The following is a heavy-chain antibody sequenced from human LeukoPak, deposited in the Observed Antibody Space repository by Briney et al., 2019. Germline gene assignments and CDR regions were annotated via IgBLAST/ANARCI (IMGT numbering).Heavy chain of an antibody. CDR2: MSPNSGNT. J-gene: IGHJ3*02. CDR1: GYTFTSYD. V-gene: IGHV1-8*01. Sequence: EASVKVSCKASGYTFTSYDINWVRQATGQGLEWMGWMSPNSGNTGYAQKFQGRVTMTRNTSISTAYMELSSLRSEDTAVYYCARLGYCSGGSCYPILRAFDIWGQGTMVTVSS. CDR3: ARLGYCSGGSCYPILRAFDI. D-gene: IGHD2-15*01.